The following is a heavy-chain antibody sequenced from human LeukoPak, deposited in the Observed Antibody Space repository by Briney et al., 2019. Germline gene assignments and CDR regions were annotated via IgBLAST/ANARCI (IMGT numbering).Heavy chain of an antibody. CDR3: ARHRGRYSSSWHNYYYYYYMDV. V-gene: IGHV4-59*08. Sequence: PSETLSLTCTVSGGSISSYYWSWIRQPPGKGLEWVGYIYYSWSTNYNHYLKSRVTISVDTSKNQFSLKLSSVTAADTAVYYGARHRGRYSSSWHNYYYYYYMDVWGKGTTVTISS. J-gene: IGHJ6*03. CDR1: GGSISSYY. D-gene: IGHD6-13*01. CDR2: IYYSWST.